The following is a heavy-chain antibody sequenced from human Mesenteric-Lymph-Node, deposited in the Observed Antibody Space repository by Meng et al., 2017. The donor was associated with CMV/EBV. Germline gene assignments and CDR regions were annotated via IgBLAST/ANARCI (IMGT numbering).Heavy chain of an antibody. Sequence: GESLKISCAASGFTFDDYGMSWVRQAPGKGLEWVSGINWNGGSTGYADSVKGRFTISRDSSKNTLNLQMNSLRPEDTAVYYCAGRDFGDYPYFDYWSQGTLVTVSS. J-gene: IGHJ4*02. D-gene: IGHD4-17*01. CDR2: INWNGGST. CDR1: GFTFDDYG. CDR3: AGRDFGDYPYFDY. V-gene: IGHV3-20*04.